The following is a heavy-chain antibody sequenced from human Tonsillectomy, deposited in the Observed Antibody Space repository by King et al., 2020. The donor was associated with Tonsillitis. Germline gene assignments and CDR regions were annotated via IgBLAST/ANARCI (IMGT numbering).Heavy chain of an antibody. J-gene: IGHJ3*02. CDR1: GGPISSGGYY. CDR3: ARVTIFGVVPDAFDI. Sequence: VQLQESGPGLVKPSQTLSLTCTVSGGPISSGGYYWSWIRQHPGKGLEWIGYFYYSVNTYYTPSLKSRVTISVDTSKNQFSLKLDSVTAADTAVYYCARVTIFGVVPDAFDIWGQGTMVTVSS. D-gene: IGHD3-3*01. CDR2: FYYSVNT. V-gene: IGHV4-31*03.